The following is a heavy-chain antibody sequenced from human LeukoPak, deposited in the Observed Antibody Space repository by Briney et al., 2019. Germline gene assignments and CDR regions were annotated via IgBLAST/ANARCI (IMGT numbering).Heavy chain of an antibody. Sequence: GGSLRLSCSASGFTFSSYSMRWVRQAPGKGLEYVSGISSNGGNTYYADSVKGRFIISRYNSKNTLFLQMSSLRLEDTAVYFCVKLSSRVSQTIDYWGQGTLVTVSS. V-gene: IGHV3-64D*09. CDR1: GFTFSSYS. CDR3: VKLSSRVSQTIDY. CDR2: ISSNGGNT. D-gene: IGHD6-13*01. J-gene: IGHJ4*02.